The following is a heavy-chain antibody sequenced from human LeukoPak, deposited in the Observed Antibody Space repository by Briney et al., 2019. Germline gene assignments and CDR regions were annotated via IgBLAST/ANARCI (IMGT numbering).Heavy chain of an antibody. Sequence: SQTLSLTCTVSGGSISSGSYYWSWIRQPAGKGLGWIGRIYTSGSTNYNPSLKSRVTISVDTSKNQFSLKLSSVTAADTAVYYCARDSSGWPLGYWSQGTLATVSS. V-gene: IGHV4-61*02. CDR1: GGSISSGSYY. CDR2: IYTSGST. J-gene: IGHJ4*02. D-gene: IGHD6-19*01. CDR3: ARDSSGWPLGY.